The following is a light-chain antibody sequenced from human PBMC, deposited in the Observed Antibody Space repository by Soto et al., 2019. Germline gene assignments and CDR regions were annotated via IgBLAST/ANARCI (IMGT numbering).Light chain of an antibody. CDR3: QQYGTSLYT. Sequence: EIVLTQSPGTLSLSPGERATLSCRASQSVSSNYLAWYQHKPGQAPRLLIYGASSRATGIPVRFSGSGSGTDFTLTISRLEPEDFALYYCQQYGTSLYTFGQGTKLEIK. V-gene: IGKV3-20*01. CDR1: QSVSSNY. J-gene: IGKJ2*01. CDR2: GAS.